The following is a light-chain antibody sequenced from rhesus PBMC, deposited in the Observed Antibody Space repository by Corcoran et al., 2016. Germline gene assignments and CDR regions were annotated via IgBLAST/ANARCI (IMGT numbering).Light chain of an antibody. J-gene: IGKJ4*01. CDR2: YAN. CDR3: QQGNLT. Sequence: DIQMSQSPSSLSASVGDRVTITCRASQGISSYLNWYQQKPGKAPKLLIYYANSLASGVPSRFSGSGSGTEFTLPISSLQPEDFATYYCQQGNLTFGGGTKVELK. V-gene: IGKV1-32*04. CDR1: QGISSY.